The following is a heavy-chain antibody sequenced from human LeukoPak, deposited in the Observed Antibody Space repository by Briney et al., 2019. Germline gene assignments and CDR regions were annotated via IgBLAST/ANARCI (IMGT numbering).Heavy chain of an antibody. J-gene: IGHJ3*02. V-gene: IGHV4-61*02. Sequence: SETLSLTCAVSGGSISSGPYYWNWIRQPAGKGLEWIGRISTRGSTNYNTSLKSRLTLSIDTSNNQFSLSLNSVTAADTAIYYCARDLLRGESGSWFEGFDIWGQGTKVTVSS. CDR3: ARDLLRGESGSWFEGFDI. CDR1: GGSISSGPYY. D-gene: IGHD6-13*01. CDR2: ISTRGST.